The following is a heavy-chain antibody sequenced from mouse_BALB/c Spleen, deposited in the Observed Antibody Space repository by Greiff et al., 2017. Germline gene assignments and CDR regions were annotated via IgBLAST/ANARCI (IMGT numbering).Heavy chain of an antibody. CDR2: INPGSGGT. Sequence: QVQLQQSGAELVRPGTSVKVSCKASGYAFTNYLIEWVKQRPGQGLEWIGVINPGSGGTNYNEKFKGKATLTADKSSSTAYMQLSSLTSDDSAVYFCAREGGDYWGQGTSVTVSS. CDR3: AREGGDY. J-gene: IGHJ4*01. CDR1: GYAFTNYL. V-gene: IGHV1-54*01.